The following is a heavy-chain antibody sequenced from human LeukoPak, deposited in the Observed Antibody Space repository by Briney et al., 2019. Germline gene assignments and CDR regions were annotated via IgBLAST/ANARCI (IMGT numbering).Heavy chain of an antibody. CDR2: IYTSGST. CDR3: ARVGRVGAWFDP. V-gene: IGHV4-4*07. Sequence: SETLSLTCTVSGGSISSYYWSWIRQPAGKGLEWIGRIYTSGSTNYNPSLKRRVTMSVDTSKNQFSLKLSSVTAADTAVYYCARVGRVGAWFDPWGQGTLVTVSS. J-gene: IGHJ5*02. D-gene: IGHD1-26*01. CDR1: GGSISSYY.